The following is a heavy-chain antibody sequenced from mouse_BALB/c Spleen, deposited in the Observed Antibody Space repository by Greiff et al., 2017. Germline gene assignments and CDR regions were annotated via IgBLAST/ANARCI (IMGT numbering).Heavy chain of an antibody. J-gene: IGHJ2*01. D-gene: IGHD2-1*01. CDR3: ARVIGDGNYYFDY. CDR2: ISYDGSN. Sequence: EVKLLESGPGLVKPSQSLSLTCSVTGYSITSGYYWNWIRQFPGNKLEWMGYISYDGSNNYNPSLKNRISITRDTSKNQFFLKLNSVTTEDTATYYCARVIGDGNYYFDYWGQGTTLTVSS. CDR1: GYSITSGYY. V-gene: IGHV3-6*02.